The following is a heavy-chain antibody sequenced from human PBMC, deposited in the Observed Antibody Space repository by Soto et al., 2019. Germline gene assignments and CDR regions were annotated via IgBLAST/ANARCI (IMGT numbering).Heavy chain of an antibody. CDR3: AKKVNSGSGSQYFDY. V-gene: IGHV3-23*01. J-gene: IGHJ4*02. CDR1: GFTFSSYS. D-gene: IGHD3-10*01. Sequence: GGSLRLSCAASGFTFSSYSMSWFRQAPVKGLEWVSGFRGSGDDGTTYYADSVKGRFTISRDNSKNMLFLQMNSLRAEDTAIYYCAKKVNSGSGSQYFDYWGQGTLVTVSS. CDR2: FRGSGDDGTT.